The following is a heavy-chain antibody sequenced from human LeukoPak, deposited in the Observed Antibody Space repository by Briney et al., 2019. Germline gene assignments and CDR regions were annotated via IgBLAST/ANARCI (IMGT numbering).Heavy chain of an antibody. J-gene: IGHJ6*03. D-gene: IGHD1-26*01. Sequence: GGTLRLSCAASGFTFSSYGMSWVRQAPGKGLEWVSAISGSGGTTYYADSVKGRFTISRDNSKNTLYLQMNSLRAEDTAVYYCAKDGESGWELLYYYYYMDVWGKGTTVTISS. CDR1: GFTFSSYG. CDR2: ISGSGGTT. CDR3: AKDGESGWELLYYYYYMDV. V-gene: IGHV3-23*01.